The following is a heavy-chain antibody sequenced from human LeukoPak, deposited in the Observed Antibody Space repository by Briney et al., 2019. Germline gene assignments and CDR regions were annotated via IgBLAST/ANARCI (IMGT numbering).Heavy chain of an antibody. CDR2: IKPDGSEK. J-gene: IGHJ4*02. D-gene: IGHD1-26*01. CDR1: AFTFDNYW. Sequence: PGGSLRLSCAASAFTFDNYWMSWVRQAPGKGLEWVANIKPDGSEKHYVDSVEGRLTISRDNTKNSVYLQMNSLRAEDTAVYYCARERKVGATDFDYWGQGTLVTVSS. V-gene: IGHV3-7*01. CDR3: ARERKVGATDFDY.